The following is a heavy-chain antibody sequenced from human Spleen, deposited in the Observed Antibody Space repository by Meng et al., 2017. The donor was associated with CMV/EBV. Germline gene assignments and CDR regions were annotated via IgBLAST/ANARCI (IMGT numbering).Heavy chain of an antibody. Sequence: GESLKISCAASGFTFSNAWMSWVRQAPEKGLEWISVIYSGGSRTYYADSVRGRFTVSRDDSKDTLYLQMNSLRAEDTAVYYCAKDEGLYGGHSIGAFDIWGQGTMVTVSS. CDR1: GFTFSNAW. D-gene: IGHD4-23*01. CDR2: IYSGGSRT. J-gene: IGHJ3*02. CDR3: AKDEGLYGGHSIGAFDI. V-gene: IGHV3-23*03.